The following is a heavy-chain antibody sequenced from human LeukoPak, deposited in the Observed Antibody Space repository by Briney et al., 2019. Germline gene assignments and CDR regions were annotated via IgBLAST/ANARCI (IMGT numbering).Heavy chain of an antibody. Sequence: GGSLRLSCAASGFTFSSYSMNWVRQAPGKGLEWVSSISSSSSYIYYADSVKGRFTISRDNAKNSLYLQMNSLRAEDTAVYYCARGIRHCSSTSCYTNYYYMDVWGKGTTVTVSS. CDR1: GFTFSSYS. CDR3: ARGIRHCSSTSCYTNYYYMDV. D-gene: IGHD2-2*02. V-gene: IGHV3-21*01. CDR2: ISSSSSYI. J-gene: IGHJ6*03.